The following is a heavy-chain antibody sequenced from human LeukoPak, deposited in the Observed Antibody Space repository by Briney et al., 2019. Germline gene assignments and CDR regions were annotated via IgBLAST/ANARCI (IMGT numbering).Heavy chain of an antibody. Sequence: SETLSLTCTVSGGSISSYYWSWIRQPPGKGLEWIGYIYYSGSTNYNPSLKSRVTISVDTSKTQFSLKLSSVTAADTAVYYCAREGYSSGWYAYWGQGTLVTVSS. V-gene: IGHV4-59*01. J-gene: IGHJ4*02. CDR3: AREGYSSGWYAY. CDR1: GGSISSYY. D-gene: IGHD6-19*01. CDR2: IYYSGST.